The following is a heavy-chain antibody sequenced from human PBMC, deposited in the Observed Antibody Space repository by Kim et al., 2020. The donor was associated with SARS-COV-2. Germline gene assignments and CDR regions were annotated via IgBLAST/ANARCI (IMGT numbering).Heavy chain of an antibody. CDR2: IYPGGRA. V-gene: IGHV3-53*01. CDR1: GFTVRTSF. Sequence: GGSLRLSCAGSGFTVRTSFMTWVRQAPGKGLESVSLIYPGGRAYYTGAVEGRFSISGDTSRNILFLQMNDLRSEDTAIYFCVRAKGTYFDGWGQGTLVTVSS. CDR3: VRAKGTYFDG. J-gene: IGHJ4*02.